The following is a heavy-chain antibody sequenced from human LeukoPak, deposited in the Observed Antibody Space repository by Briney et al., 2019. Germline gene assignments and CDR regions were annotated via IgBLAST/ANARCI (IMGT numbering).Heavy chain of an antibody. D-gene: IGHD3-22*01. CDR1: GGSISSYY. J-gene: IGHJ3*01. V-gene: IGHV4-59*01. CDR3: ARLLDNDISGDPDTFDV. CDR2: IYYSGST. Sequence: SETLSLTCTVSGGSISSYYWSWIRQPPGKGLEWIGYIYYSGSTNYNPSLKSRVTISVDTSKNQFSLKLTSVTSADTAVYSCARLLDNDISGDPDTFDVWGQGTTVIVSS.